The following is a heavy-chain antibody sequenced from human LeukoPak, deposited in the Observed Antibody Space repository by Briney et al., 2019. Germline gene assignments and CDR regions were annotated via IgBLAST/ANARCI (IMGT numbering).Heavy chain of an antibody. CDR3: ARDVLGLDY. V-gene: IGHV1-18*01. Sequence: ASVKVSCKASGYTFTSYGITWVRQAPGQGLEWMGWINTYNGNTNYAQKFQGRVTMTTDTSTSTAYMELRSLRSDDTAVYYCARDVLGLDYWGQGTLVTVSS. CDR1: GYTFTSYG. J-gene: IGHJ4*02. CDR2: INTYNGNT.